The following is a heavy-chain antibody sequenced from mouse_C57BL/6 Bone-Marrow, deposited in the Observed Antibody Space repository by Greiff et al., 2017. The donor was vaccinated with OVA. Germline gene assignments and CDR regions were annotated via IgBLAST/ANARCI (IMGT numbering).Heavy chain of an antibody. CDR2: IDPENGDT. CDR1: GFNIKDDY. D-gene: IGHD1-1*01. Sequence: EVKVVESGAELVRPGASVKLSCTASGFNIKDDYMHWVKQRPEQGLEWIGWIDPENGDTEYASKFQGKATITADTSSNTAYLQLSSLTSEDTAVYYCTTNYYGSFDYWGQGTTLTVSS. CDR3: TTNYYGSFDY. J-gene: IGHJ2*01. V-gene: IGHV14-4*01.